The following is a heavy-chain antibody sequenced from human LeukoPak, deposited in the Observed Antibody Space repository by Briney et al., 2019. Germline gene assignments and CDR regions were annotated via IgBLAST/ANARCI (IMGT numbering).Heavy chain of an antibody. J-gene: IGHJ4*02. D-gene: IGHD5-18*01. CDR3: ARVVRLGHSYAFRPFDY. CDR1: GGSFSGYY. Sequence: PSETLSLTCAVYGGSFSGYYWSWIRQPPGKGLEWIGEINHSGSTNYNPSLKSRVTISVDTSKNQFSLKLSSVTAADTAVYYCARVVRLGHSYAFRPFDYWGQGTLVTVSS. V-gene: IGHV4-34*01. CDR2: INHSGST.